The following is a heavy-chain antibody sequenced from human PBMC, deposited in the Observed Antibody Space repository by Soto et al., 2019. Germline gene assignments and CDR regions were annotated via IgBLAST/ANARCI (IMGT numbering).Heavy chain of an antibody. Sequence: QVQLVQSGAEVKKPGASVKVSCKASGYTFTSYDINWVRQATGQGLEWMGWMNPNSGNIGYAQKFQGRVTMTRNNSISIAYMELSSLRSEDTAVYYCARERAVVITTMGREDYYYYGMDVWGQGTTGTVSS. D-gene: IGHD3-22*01. CDR2: MNPNSGNI. J-gene: IGHJ6*02. CDR3: ARERAVVITTMGREDYYYYGMDV. V-gene: IGHV1-8*01. CDR1: GYTFTSYD.